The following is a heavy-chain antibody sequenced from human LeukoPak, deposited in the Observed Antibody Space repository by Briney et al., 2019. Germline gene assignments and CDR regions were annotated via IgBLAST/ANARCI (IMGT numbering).Heavy chain of an antibody. CDR2: IWYDGSNK. V-gene: IGHV3-33*01. J-gene: IGHJ3*02. D-gene: IGHD3-22*01. CDR1: GFTFSSYG. Sequence: PGESLRLSCAASGFTFSSYGMHWVRQAPGKGLEWVAVIWYDGSNKYYADSVKGRFTISRDNSKNTLYLQMNSLRAEDTAVYYCARSRNPYYYDSSGYWPHAFDIWGQGTMVTVSS. CDR3: ARSRNPYYYDSSGYWPHAFDI.